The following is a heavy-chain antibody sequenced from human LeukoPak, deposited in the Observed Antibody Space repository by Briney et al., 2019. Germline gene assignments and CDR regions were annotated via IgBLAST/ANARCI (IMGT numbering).Heavy chain of an antibody. CDR2: ISSSGSTI. CDR1: GFTFSSYE. Sequence: GGSLRLSCAASGFTFSSYEMNWVRQAPGKGLEWVSYISSSGSTIYYADSVKGRFTISRDNAKNSLYLQMNSLRAEDTAVYYCARGGYDFWSGPLFDYWGQGTLVTVSS. V-gene: IGHV3-48*03. CDR3: ARGGYDFWSGPLFDY. J-gene: IGHJ4*02. D-gene: IGHD3-3*01.